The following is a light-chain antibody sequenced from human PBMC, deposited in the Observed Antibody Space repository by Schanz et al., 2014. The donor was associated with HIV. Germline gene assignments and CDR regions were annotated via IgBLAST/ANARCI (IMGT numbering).Light chain of an antibody. CDR2: LNSDGSH. CDR1: SGHSDYA. J-gene: IGLJ3*02. Sequence: PVLTQPPSASASLGASVKLTCTLSSGHSDYAIAWHQQQPEKGPRYLMRLNSDGSHSKGGGIPDRFSGSSSAAERYLTISSLQSEDEADYFCQTWDTGIRVFGGGTKLTVL. V-gene: IGLV4-69*01. CDR3: QTWDTGIRV.